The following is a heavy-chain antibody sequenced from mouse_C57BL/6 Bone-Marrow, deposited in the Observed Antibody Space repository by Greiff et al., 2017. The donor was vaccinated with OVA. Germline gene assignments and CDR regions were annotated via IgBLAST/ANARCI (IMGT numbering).Heavy chain of an antibody. CDR3: TRRYYYGSSYGRAMDD. D-gene: IGHD1-1*01. Sequence: QVQLQQSGAELVRPGASVTLSCKASGYTFTDYEMHWVKQTPVHGLEWIGAIDPETGGTAYNQKFKGKAILTADKSSSTAYMELRSLTSEDSAVYYCTRRYYYGSSYGRAMDDWGQGTSVP. CDR2: IDPETGGT. CDR1: GYTFTDYE. J-gene: IGHJ4*01. V-gene: IGHV1-15*01.